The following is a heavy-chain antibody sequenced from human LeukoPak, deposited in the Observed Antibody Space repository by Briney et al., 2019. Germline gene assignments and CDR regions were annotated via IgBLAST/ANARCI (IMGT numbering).Heavy chain of an antibody. J-gene: IGHJ4*02. Sequence: SETLSLTCTVSGGSISSYYWGWIRQPPGKGLEWIGSIYYSGSTYYNPSLKSRVTISVDTSKNQFSLKLSSVTAADTAVYYCASSRDGYNAYWGQGTLVTVSS. CDR3: ASSRDGYNAY. CDR2: IYYSGST. CDR1: GGSISSYY. D-gene: IGHD5-24*01. V-gene: IGHV4-39*07.